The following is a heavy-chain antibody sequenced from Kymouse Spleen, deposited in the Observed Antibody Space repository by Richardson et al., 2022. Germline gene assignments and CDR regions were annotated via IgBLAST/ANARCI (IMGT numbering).Heavy chain of an antibody. J-gene: IGHJ4*02. D-gene: IGHD3-22*01. CDR1: GFTFSGSA. CDR2: IRSKANSYAT. Sequence: EVQLVESGGGLVQPGGSLKLSCAASGFTFSGSAMHWVRQASGKGLEWVGRIRSKANSYATAYAASVKGRFTISRDDSKNTAYLQMNSLKTEDTAVYYCTRRYDSSGYYFDYWGQGTLVTVSS. CDR3: TRRYDSSGYYFDY. V-gene: IGHV3-73*02.